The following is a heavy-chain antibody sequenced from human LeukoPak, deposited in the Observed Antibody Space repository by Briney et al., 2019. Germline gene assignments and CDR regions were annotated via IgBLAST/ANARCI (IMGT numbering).Heavy chain of an antibody. D-gene: IGHD6-13*01. Sequence: RPGGSLRLSCSASGFSFSNYAMHWVRQAPGKGLEYVSAISSNGGNTYYADSVKGRFTISRDNSRNTLYLQMSSLRAEDTAVYYCVKGFKYSSSLFDYWGQGTLVTVSS. J-gene: IGHJ4*02. CDR3: VKGFKYSSSLFDY. CDR1: GFSFSNYA. V-gene: IGHV3-64D*06. CDR2: ISSNGGNT.